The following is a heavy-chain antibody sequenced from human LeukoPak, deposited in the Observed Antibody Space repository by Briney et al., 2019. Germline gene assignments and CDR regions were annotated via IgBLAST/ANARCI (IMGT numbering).Heavy chain of an antibody. V-gene: IGHV4-34*01. CDR2: INHSGST. J-gene: IGHJ6*02. CDR3: ASNPFALLLGGDYYYYVMDV. CDR1: GGSFSGYY. D-gene: IGHD3-9*01. Sequence: SETLSLTCAVYGGSFSGYYWSWVRQPPGKGLEWIGEINHSGSTNYNPSLKSRVTISVDTSKNQFSLKLSSVTAADTAVYYCASNPFALLLGGDYYYYVMDVWGQGTTVTLSS.